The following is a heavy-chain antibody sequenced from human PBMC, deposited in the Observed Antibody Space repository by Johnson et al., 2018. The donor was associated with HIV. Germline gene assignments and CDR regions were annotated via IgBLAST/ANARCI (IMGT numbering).Heavy chain of an antibody. J-gene: IGHJ3*02. V-gene: IGHV3-30*03. CDR3: AIDKGNYDILTGYYNVGAFDI. D-gene: IGHD3-9*01. Sequence: QVQLVESGGGVVQPGRSLRLSCAASGFTFSTYDMHWVRQAPGKGLEWVAIISYDGSNKYYADSVKGRFTISRDNSKNTLYLQMNSLRAEDTAVYYCAIDKGNYDILTGYYNVGAFDIWGQGTMVTVSS. CDR1: GFTFSTYD. CDR2: ISYDGSNK.